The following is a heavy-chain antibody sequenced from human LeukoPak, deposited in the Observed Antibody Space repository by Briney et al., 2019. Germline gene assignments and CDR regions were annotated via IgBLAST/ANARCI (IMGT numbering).Heavy chain of an antibody. V-gene: IGHV1-69*13. D-gene: IGHD2-21*02. CDR2: IIPIFGTA. CDR3: AREEREYCGGDCNDAFDI. J-gene: IGHJ3*02. Sequence: PVKLCCKASGYTFISYGVSWVRQAPGQGLEWMGGIIPIFGTANYVQKFQGKVTITADESTSTAYMELSSLRSEDTAVYYCAREEREYCGGDCNDAFDIWGQGTMVT. CDR1: GYTFISYG.